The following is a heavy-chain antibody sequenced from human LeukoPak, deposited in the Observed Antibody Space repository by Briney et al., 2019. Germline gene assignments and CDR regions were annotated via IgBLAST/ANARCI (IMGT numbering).Heavy chain of an antibody. J-gene: IGHJ4*02. CDR3: ARSSRELGGYAPWELMPPFDY. CDR2: INSEGSKE. D-gene: IGHD1-7*01. Sequence: GGSLRLSCAVSGFTFSNYWMTWVRQAPGKGLEGLANINSEGSKEDYADSVKGRFTISRDNAKNSLYLQMNSLRAEDTAVYYCARSSRELGGYAPWELMPPFDYWGQGTLVTVSS. CDR1: GFTFSNYW. V-gene: IGHV3-7*01.